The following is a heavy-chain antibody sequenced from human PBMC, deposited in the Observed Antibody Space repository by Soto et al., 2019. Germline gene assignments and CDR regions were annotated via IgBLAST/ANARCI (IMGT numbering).Heavy chain of an antibody. D-gene: IGHD6-19*01. Sequence: SETLSLTCTVSGGSVSSGSYYWSWIRQPPGKGLEWIGYIYYSGSTNYNPSLKSRVTISVDTSKNQFSLKLSSVTAADTAVYYCARNIAVAGPSAYVYWGQGTLVTVSS. J-gene: IGHJ4*02. CDR2: IYYSGST. V-gene: IGHV4-61*01. CDR3: ARNIAVAGPSAYVY. CDR1: GGSVSSGSYY.